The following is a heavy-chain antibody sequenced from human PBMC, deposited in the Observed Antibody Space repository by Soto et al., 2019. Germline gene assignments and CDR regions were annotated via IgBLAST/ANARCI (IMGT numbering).Heavy chain of an antibody. J-gene: IGHJ5*02. CDR3: ARAWGLRLGELSIPNWFDP. CDR1: GGSISSGGYY. Sequence: SETRSLTCTVSGGSISSGGYYWSWIRQHPGKGLEWIGYIYYSGSTYYNPSLKSRVTISVDTSKNQFSLKLSSVTAADTAVYYCARAWGLRLGELSIPNWFDPWGQGTLVTVSS. D-gene: IGHD3-16*02. V-gene: IGHV4-31*03. CDR2: IYYSGST.